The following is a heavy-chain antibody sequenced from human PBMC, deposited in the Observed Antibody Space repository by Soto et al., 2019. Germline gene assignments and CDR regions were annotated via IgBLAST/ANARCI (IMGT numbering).Heavy chain of an antibody. CDR3: ARHSYYYYGMDV. J-gene: IGHJ6*02. Sequence: SETLSLTCTVSGGSISSYYWSWIRQPPGKGLEWIGYIYYSGSTNYNPSLKSRVTISVDTSKNQFSLKLSSVTAADTAVYYCARHSYYYYGMDVWGQGTTVTVSS. CDR1: GGSISSYY. V-gene: IGHV4-59*01. CDR2: IYYSGST.